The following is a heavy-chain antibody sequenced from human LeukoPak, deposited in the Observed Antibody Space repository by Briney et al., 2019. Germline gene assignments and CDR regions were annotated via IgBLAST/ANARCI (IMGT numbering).Heavy chain of an antibody. D-gene: IGHD6-6*01. CDR2: IPYDGSNK. V-gene: IGHV3-30*02. Sequence: GGSLRLSCAASGFTFSSYGMHWVRQAPGKGLEWVAFIPYDGSNKYYADSVKGRFTISRDNSKNTLYLQMNSLRAEDTAVYYCAKSRRKEPRDLFDYWGQGTLVTVSS. CDR3: AKSRRKEPRDLFDY. CDR1: GFTFSSYG. J-gene: IGHJ4*02.